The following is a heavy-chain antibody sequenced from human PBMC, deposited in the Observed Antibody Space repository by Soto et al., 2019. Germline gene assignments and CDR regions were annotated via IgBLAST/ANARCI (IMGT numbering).Heavy chain of an antibody. CDR3: ARGKIEYSSQLSWFDP. D-gene: IGHD6-6*01. CDR1: GGTFGSYA. V-gene: IGHV1-69*13. CDR2: IIPVFVKP. J-gene: IGHJ5*02. Sequence: VASVKVSCKTSGGTFGSYAISWVRQAPGQGLEWMGGIIPVFVKPNYAQKFQDRVTITADESTNTAYMELSSLRSDDTAVYYCARGKIEYSSQLSWFDPWGHGTLVTVSS.